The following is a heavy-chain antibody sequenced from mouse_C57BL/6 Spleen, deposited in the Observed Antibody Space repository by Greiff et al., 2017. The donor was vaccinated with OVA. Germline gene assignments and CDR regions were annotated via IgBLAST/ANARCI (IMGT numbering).Heavy chain of an antibody. Sequence: EVKLVESGGGLVKPGGSLKLSCAASGFTFSDYGMHWVRQAPEKGLEWVAYISSGSSTIYYADTVKGRFTISRDNAKNTLFLQMTSLRSEDTAMYYCARNYYGSSYYYFDYWGQGTTLTVSS. J-gene: IGHJ2*01. V-gene: IGHV5-17*01. CDR2: ISSGSSTI. D-gene: IGHD1-1*01. CDR1: GFTFSDYG. CDR3: ARNYYGSSYYYFDY.